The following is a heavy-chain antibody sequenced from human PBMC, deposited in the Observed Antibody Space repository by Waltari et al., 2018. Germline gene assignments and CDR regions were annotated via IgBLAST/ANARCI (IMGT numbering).Heavy chain of an antibody. D-gene: IGHD2-2*01. V-gene: IGHV1-69*05. Sequence: QVQLVQSGAEVKKPGSSVKVSCKASGGTFRSYAISWVRQAPGQGLEWMGGIIPIFGTANYAQKFQGRVTITTDESTSTAYMELSSLRSEDTAVYYCARVGPTGAMGAFDIWGQGTMVTVSS. CDR1: GGTFRSYA. CDR3: ARVGPTGAMGAFDI. J-gene: IGHJ3*02. CDR2: IIPIFGTA.